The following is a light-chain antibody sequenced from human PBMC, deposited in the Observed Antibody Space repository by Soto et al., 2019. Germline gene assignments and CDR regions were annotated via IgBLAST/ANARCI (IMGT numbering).Light chain of an antibody. J-gene: IGLJ2*01. V-gene: IGLV2-23*02. CDR1: SSDIGKSNI. CDR3: GSNVGVYSFI. Sequence: QSVLTQPASVSGCPGQSLTISCTGSSSDIGKSNIVSWYQQHAGSATQLILYEVECRPSGVPTRFSGSKSGNTASLTISGLQPEDEADYYCGSNVGVYSFIFGGGTK. CDR2: EVE.